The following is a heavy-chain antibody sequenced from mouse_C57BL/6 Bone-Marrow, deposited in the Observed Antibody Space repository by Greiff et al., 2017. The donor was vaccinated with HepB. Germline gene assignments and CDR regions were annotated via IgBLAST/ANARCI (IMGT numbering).Heavy chain of an antibody. D-gene: IGHD3-1*01. CDR2: IRSKSNNYAT. CDR3: VRGGSGYEGFAY. Sequence: EVKLVESGGGLVQPKGSLKLTCAASGFSFNTYAMNWVRQAPGKGLEWVASIRSKSNNYATYYADSVKDRFTISRDVSESILYLQMNNLKTEDTAMYYCVRGGSGYEGFAYWGQGTLVTVSA. J-gene: IGHJ3*01. V-gene: IGHV10-1*01. CDR1: GFSFNTYA.